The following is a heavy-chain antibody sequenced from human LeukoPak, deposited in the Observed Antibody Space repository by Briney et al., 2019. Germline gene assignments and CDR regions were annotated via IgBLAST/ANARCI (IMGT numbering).Heavy chain of an antibody. J-gene: IGHJ3*02. D-gene: IGHD6-19*01. Sequence: GGSLRLSCAASGFTFSSYGMHWVRQAPGKGLELVAVIWYDGSNKYYADSVMGRFTISRDNSKNTLYLQMNSLRAEDTAVYYCAKDKGAHDSSGWYWGAFDIWGQGTMVTVSS. V-gene: IGHV3-33*06. CDR3: AKDKGAHDSSGWYWGAFDI. CDR2: IWYDGSNK. CDR1: GFTFSSYG.